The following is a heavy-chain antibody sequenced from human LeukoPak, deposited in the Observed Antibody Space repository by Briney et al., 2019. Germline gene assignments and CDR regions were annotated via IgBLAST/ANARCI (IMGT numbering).Heavy chain of an antibody. J-gene: IGHJ5*02. CDR2: IYTSGST. D-gene: IGHD6-13*01. Sequence: SETLSLTRTVSGGSISSYYWSWIRQPAGKGLEWIGRIYTSGSTNYNPSLKSRVTMSVDTSKNQFSLKLSSVTAADTAVYYCARDASLAAAAVWWFDPWGQGTLVTVSS. V-gene: IGHV4-4*07. CDR1: GGSISSYY. CDR3: ARDASLAAAAVWWFDP.